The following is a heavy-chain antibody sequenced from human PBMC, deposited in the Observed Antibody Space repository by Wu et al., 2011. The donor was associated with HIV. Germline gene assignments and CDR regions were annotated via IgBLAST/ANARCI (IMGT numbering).Heavy chain of an antibody. CDR2: IIPIFGTA. CDR1: GGTFSSYG. J-gene: IGHJ4*02. V-gene: IGHV1-69*05. D-gene: IGHD3-22*01. Sequence: QVQPVQSGAEVKKPGSSVKVYCKASGGTFSSYGISWVRQAPGQGPEWMGGIIPIFGTANYAQKFQGRVTITTDESTSTAYMELSSLRSEDTAVYYCARGIPYYYDSSGYSSTPYYFDYWGQGTLVTVSS. CDR3: ARGIPYYYDSSGYSSTPYYFDY.